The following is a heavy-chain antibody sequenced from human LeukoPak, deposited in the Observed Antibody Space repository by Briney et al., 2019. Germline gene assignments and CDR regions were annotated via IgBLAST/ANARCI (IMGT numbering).Heavy chain of an antibody. CDR2: IYYSGST. CDR1: GGSISSSSYY. CDR3: ARRIAAAGTFY. J-gene: IGHJ4*02. Sequence: SETLSLTCTVSGGSISSSSYYWGWIRQPPGKGLEWIGSIYYSGSTYYNPSLKGRVTISVDTSKNQFSLKLSSVTAADTAVYYCARRIAAAGTFYWGQGTLVTVSS. D-gene: IGHD6-13*01. V-gene: IGHV4-39*01.